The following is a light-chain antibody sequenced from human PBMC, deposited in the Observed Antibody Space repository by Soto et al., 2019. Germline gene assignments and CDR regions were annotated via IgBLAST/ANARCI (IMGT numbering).Light chain of an antibody. CDR2: DAS. Sequence: EIVLTQSPATLSLSPGERATLSCRASQSVSSYLAWYQQKPGQAPRLLIYDASTRATGIPARFSGSGSGTAFTLTISSLEPEDFAVYYCQQRSNWSYTFGQGTKLELK. CDR1: QSVSSY. CDR3: QQRSNWSYT. J-gene: IGKJ2*01. V-gene: IGKV3-11*01.